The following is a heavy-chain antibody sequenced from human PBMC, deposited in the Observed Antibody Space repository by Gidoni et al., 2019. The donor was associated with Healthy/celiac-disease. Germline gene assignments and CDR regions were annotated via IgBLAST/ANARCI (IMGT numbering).Heavy chain of an antibody. CDR3: AISADIVVVPAAMGDY. Sequence: QVQLQQWGAGLLKPSETLSLTRAVSGWSFRGYYWSWIRQPPGKGLEWIGEINHSGSTNYNPSLKSRVTRSVDTSKNQFSLKLSSVTAADTAVYYCAISADIVVVPAAMGDYWGQGTLVTVSS. J-gene: IGHJ4*02. D-gene: IGHD2-2*01. CDR2: INHSGST. CDR1: GWSFRGYY. V-gene: IGHV4-34*01.